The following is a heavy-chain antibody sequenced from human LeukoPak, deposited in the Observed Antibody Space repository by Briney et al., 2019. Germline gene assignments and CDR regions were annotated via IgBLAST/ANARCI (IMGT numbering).Heavy chain of an antibody. V-gene: IGHV4-34*01. D-gene: IGHD4-17*01. J-gene: IGHJ4*02. Sequence: PSETLSLTCAVYGGSFSGFYWSWLRQPPGQGLEWIGEINHSGTTYYNPSLKSRITMSVDTSENQFSLRLTSVTAADTAVYYCARGQGTVTTHWGQGTLVTVSS. CDR3: ARGQGTVTTH. CDR2: INHSGTT. CDR1: GGSFSGFY.